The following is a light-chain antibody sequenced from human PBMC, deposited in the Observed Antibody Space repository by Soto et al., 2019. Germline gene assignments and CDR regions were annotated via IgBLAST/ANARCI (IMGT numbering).Light chain of an antibody. CDR2: RAS. CDR3: QHYGGMWT. V-gene: IGKV1-5*03. Sequence: DIQMTQSPSTLSASVGDRVSMTCRASQSISTWWAWYQQKPGTAPNLLIYRASNLESGVPSRFSGSGSGTEFTLTISSLQPDDFATYCCQHYGGMWTFGQGTKVDIK. CDR1: QSISTW. J-gene: IGKJ1*01.